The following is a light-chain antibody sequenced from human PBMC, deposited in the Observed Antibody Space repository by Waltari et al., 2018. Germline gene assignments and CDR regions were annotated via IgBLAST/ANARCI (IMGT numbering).Light chain of an antibody. V-gene: IGLV2-14*01. Sequence: QSALTQPAPVSGSPGQSTTIPCPGTTRDVGRYNYVSWYQCHPGKAPELIIYEVTNRPSGVSARSPGSKSGNTASLSISGLQPEDEADYYCSSYTSIKTPYVVFGGGTKVTVL. CDR3: SSYTSIKTPYVV. CDR2: EVT. CDR1: TRDVGRYNY. J-gene: IGLJ2*01.